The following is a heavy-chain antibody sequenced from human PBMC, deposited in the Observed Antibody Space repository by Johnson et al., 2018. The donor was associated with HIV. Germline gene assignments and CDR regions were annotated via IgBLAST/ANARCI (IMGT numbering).Heavy chain of an antibody. CDR1: GFTVSSNY. V-gene: IGHV3-15*01. CDR2: IKSKTDGGTT. D-gene: IGHD3-22*01. Sequence: VQLVESGGGLVQPGGSLRLSCAASGFTVSSNYMSCVRQAPGKGLEWVGRIKSKTDGGTTDYAAPVKGRFTISRDDSKNTLYLQMNSLKTEDTAVYYCTTGETYYYDSSGYYGDAFDIWGQGTMVTVSS. CDR3: TTGETYYYDSSGYYGDAFDI. J-gene: IGHJ3*02.